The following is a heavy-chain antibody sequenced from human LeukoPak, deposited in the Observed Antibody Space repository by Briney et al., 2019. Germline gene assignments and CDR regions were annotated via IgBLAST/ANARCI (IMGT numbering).Heavy chain of an antibody. CDR3: AKEGDTGFDY. CDR2: ISNVGTKI. J-gene: IGHJ4*02. V-gene: IGHV3-30*18. D-gene: IGHD5-18*01. CDR1: GFTFSTYG. Sequence: GGSLRLSCAASGFTFSTYGMHWVRQAPGKGREWVAVISNVGTKIYYGDSVKGRFTISRDNSKNTVYLQMNSLRTEDTAVYFCAKEGDTGFDYWGQGTLVTVSS.